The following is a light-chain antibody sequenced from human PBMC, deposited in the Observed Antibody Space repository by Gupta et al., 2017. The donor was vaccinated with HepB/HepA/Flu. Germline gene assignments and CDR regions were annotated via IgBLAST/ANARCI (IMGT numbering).Light chain of an antibody. CDR1: RSVSNS. J-gene: IGKJ5*01. CDR2: DAS. V-gene: IGKV3-11*01. Sequence: PGERATLSCRASRSVSNSLAWSQQKDGQAPRLVIYDASNRATGIPARFSGSGSGTDFTLTISGIEPEDFAVYFCQQRSICAPLTFGQGTRVEI. CDR3: QQRSICAPLT.